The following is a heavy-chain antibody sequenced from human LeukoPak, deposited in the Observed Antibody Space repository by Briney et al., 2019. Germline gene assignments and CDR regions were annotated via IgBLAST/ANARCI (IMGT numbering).Heavy chain of an antibody. Sequence: GGSLRLSCAASGFTFSSYAMHWVRQAPGKGLEWVAVISYDGSNKYYADSVKGRFTISRDNSKNTLYLQMNSLRAEDTAVYYCARGLEDFDYWGQGTLATASS. J-gene: IGHJ4*02. V-gene: IGHV3-30-3*01. CDR3: ARGLEDFDY. CDR1: GFTFSSYA. CDR2: ISYDGSNK. D-gene: IGHD3-3*01.